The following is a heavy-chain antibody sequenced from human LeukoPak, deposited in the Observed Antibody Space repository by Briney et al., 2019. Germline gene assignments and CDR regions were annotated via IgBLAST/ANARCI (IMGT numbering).Heavy chain of an antibody. V-gene: IGHV1-2*06. D-gene: IGHD5-18*01. J-gene: IGHJ6*04. CDR2: INPNSGGT. CDR1: GYTFTCYY. CDR3: ARVSNSYSYGYLGPIGKPEAKMDV. Sequence: GASVKVSCKASGYTFTCYYMHWVRQAPGQELGWMGRINPNSGGTNYAQKLQGRVTMTTDTSPSTAYMELRSLRSDDTAVYYCARVSNSYSYGYLGPIGKPEAKMDVWGKGTTVTISS.